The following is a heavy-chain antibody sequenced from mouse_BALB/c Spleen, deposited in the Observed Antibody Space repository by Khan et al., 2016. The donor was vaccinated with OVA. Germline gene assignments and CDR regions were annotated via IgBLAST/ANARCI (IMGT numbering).Heavy chain of an antibody. CDR2: ITYSGNT. J-gene: IGHJ4*01. Sequence: EVQLVESGPSLVKPSQTLSLTCSVTGDSITSGFWNWIRKFPGNKFEYLGYITYSGNTYYNPSLKSRISITRDTSKSQYYLQLNSVTTEDTATYYCERSYGSWAMDYWGQGTSVTVSS. CDR3: ERSYGSWAMDY. V-gene: IGHV3-8*02. D-gene: IGHD1-1*01. CDR1: GDSITSGF.